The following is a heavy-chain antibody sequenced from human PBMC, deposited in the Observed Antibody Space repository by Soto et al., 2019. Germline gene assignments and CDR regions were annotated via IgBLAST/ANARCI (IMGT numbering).Heavy chain of an antibody. CDR3: AFPTTYYDFWSGYLDAFDI. CDR2: ISSSSSTI. J-gene: IGHJ3*02. V-gene: IGHV3-48*01. D-gene: IGHD3-3*01. CDR1: GFTFSSYS. Sequence: GGSLRLSCAASGFTFSSYSMNWVRQAPGKGLEWVSYISSSSSTIYYADSVKGRFTISRDNAKNSLYLQMNSLRAEDTAVYYCAFPTTYYDFWSGYLDAFDIWGQGTMVTVSS.